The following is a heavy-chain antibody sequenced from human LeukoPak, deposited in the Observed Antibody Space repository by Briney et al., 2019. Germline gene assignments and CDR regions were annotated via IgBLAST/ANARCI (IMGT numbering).Heavy chain of an antibody. V-gene: IGHV3-33*01. J-gene: IGHJ4*02. CDR3: ARGLPPVMKYYFDY. D-gene: IGHD4-11*01. CDR1: GFTFNSYG. CDR2: MWYDGSNK. Sequence: PGGSLRLSCAASGFTFNSYGMHWVRQARGKGLEWVAVMWYDGSNKYYADSVKGRFTISRDDSKNTLYLQMNSLRAEDTAMYYCARGLPPVMKYYFDYWGQGTLVTVSS.